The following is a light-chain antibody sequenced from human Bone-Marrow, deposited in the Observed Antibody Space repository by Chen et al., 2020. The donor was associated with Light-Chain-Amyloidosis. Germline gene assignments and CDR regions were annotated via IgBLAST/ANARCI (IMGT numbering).Light chain of an antibody. CDR3: QVWDRSSDRPV. CDR2: DDS. V-gene: IGLV3-21*02. J-gene: IGLJ3*02. Sequence: SYVLTQPSSVSVAPGQTSTIACGGNTIGSTSVHWYQQTPGQAPLLVVYDDSDRPSGIPERLSGSNSGHTATLTISRVEAGDEADYYCQVWDRSSDRPVFGGGTKLTVL. CDR1: TIGSTS.